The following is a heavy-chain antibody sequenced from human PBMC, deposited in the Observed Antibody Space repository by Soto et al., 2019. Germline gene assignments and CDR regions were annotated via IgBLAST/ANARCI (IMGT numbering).Heavy chain of an antibody. V-gene: IGHV3-30*18. CDR3: AKDQSSGQGSFDS. CDR1: GFTFNIYG. CDR2: ISYDGSNQ. Sequence: GGSLRLSCAASGFTFNIYGMHWVRQAPDKGLEWVALISYDGSNQYYADSVKGRFTISRDNSKNTLFLQMNSLRADDTAVYYCAKDQSSGQGSFDSWGQGTLVTVSS. J-gene: IGHJ4*02.